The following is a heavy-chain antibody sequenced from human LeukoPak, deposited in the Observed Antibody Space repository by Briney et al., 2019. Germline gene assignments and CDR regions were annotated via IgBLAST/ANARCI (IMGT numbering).Heavy chain of an antibody. CDR2: IFHSGST. Sequence: PSETLSLTCTVSGGSISSYYWGWIRQPPGKGLEWIGYIFHSGSTNSNPSLKSRVTISVDTSKNQFSLKLSSVTAADTAVYYCARDKGYSGSYIDYWGQGTLVTVSS. CDR1: GGSISSYY. CDR3: ARDKGYSGSYIDY. V-gene: IGHV4-59*12. J-gene: IGHJ4*02. D-gene: IGHD1-26*01.